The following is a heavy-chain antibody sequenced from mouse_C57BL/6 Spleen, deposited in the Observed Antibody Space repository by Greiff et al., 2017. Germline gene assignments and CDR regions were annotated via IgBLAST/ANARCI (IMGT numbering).Heavy chain of an antibody. CDR3: AKNDHYYAMDY. CDR2: IWRGGST. V-gene: IGHV2-5*01. CDR1: GFSLTSYG. Sequence: QVQLQQSGPGLVQPSQSLSITCPVSGFSLTSYGVHWVRQSPGKGLAWLGVIWRGGSTDYNAAFMSRLSITKDNSKSQVFFKMNSLQADDTAIYXCAKNDHYYAMDYWGQRTSVTVSS. J-gene: IGHJ4*01.